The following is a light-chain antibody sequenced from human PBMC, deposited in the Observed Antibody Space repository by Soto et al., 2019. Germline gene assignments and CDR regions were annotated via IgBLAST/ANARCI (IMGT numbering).Light chain of an antibody. J-gene: IGKJ2*01. V-gene: IGKV3-20*01. CDR2: GAS. CDR1: QSVSSSY. Sequence: EIVLTQSPGTLSLSPGERATLSCRASQSVSSSYLAWYQQKPGQAPRLLIYGASSRATGIPDRFSGSGSGTDFTLTINRLEPEDFAVYYCQQYVSPPPKYTFGQGTKLEIK. CDR3: QQYVSPPPKYT.